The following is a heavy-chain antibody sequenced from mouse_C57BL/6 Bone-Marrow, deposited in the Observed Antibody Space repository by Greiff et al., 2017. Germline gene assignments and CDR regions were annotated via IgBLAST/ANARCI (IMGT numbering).Heavy chain of an antibody. J-gene: IGHJ4*01. CDR1: GYTFTSYW. CDR2: IDPSDSYT. CDR3: ARSAMDY. Sequence: QVQLQQPGAELVKPGASVKLSCKASGYTFTSYWMQWVKQRPGQGLEWIGEIDPSDSYTNYNQKFKGKATLTVDTSSSTAYMQLSSLTSEDSAVYYWARSAMDYWGQGTSVTVSS. V-gene: IGHV1-50*01.